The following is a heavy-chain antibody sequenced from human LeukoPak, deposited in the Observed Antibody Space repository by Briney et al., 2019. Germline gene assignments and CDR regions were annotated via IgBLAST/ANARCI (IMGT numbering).Heavy chain of an antibody. Sequence: GGSLRLSCAASGFTFSSYAMHWVRQAPGKGLEWVAVISYDGTNKYYADSVKGRFTISRDNSKNTLFLQMNSLRAEDTAVYYCARDRGYGGKWGALDYLGQGTLVTVSS. CDR1: GFTFSSYA. CDR2: ISYDGTNK. J-gene: IGHJ4*02. D-gene: IGHD4-23*01. CDR3: ARDRGYGGKWGALDY. V-gene: IGHV3-30*04.